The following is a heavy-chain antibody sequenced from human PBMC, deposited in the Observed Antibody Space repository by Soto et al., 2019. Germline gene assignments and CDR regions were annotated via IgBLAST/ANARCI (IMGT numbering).Heavy chain of an antibody. CDR2: FIPVFTTA. V-gene: IGHV1-69*01. CDR1: GGSFSTYG. J-gene: IGHJ3*02. Sequence: QVQLVQSGAEVKKPGSSVKVSCKASGGSFSTYGISWVRQAPGQGLEWMGGFIPVFTTAKYAQKFQGRVSITADESTDTAYLELRSLRSEDTAVYFCARDGVDVSRTTVRHGALDIWGQGTVVTVSS. CDR3: ARDGVDVSRTTVRHGALDI. D-gene: IGHD4-17*01.